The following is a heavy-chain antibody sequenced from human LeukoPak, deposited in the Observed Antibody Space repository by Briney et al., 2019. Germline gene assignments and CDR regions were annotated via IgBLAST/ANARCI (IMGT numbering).Heavy chain of an antibody. V-gene: IGHV3-21*04. D-gene: IGHD3-3*01. CDR3: ARAPEDFWSGLPYYYMDV. CDR2: ISSSSSYI. J-gene: IGHJ6*03. CDR1: GFTFSSYS. Sequence: PGGSLRLSCAASGFTFSSYSMNWVRQAPGKGLEWVSSISSSSSYIYYADSVKGRFTISRDNSKNTLYLQMNSLRAEDTAVYYCARAPEDFWSGLPYYYMDVWGKGTTVTVSS.